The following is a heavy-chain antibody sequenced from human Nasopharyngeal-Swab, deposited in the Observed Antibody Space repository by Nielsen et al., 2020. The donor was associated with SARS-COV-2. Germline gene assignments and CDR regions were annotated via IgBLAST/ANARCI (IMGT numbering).Heavy chain of an antibody. J-gene: IGHJ6*02. Sequence: GGSLRLSCAASGFTFSSYSMNWVRQAPGKRLEWVSSISSSSSYIYYADSVKGRFTISRDNAKNSLYLQMNSLRAEDTAVYYCARDSAEDIVATPTYYYGMDVWGQGTTVTVSS. D-gene: IGHD5-12*01. CDR1: GFTFSSYS. V-gene: IGHV3-21*01. CDR2: ISSSSSYI. CDR3: ARDSAEDIVATPTYYYGMDV.